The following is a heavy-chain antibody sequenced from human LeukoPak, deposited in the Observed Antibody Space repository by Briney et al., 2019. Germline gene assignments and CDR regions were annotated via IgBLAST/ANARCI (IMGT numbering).Heavy chain of an antibody. CDR3: ARDGDRDYCSSTICKVYVNDY. V-gene: IGHV4-4*07. CDR1: GGSINSYY. Sequence: PSETLSLTCTVSGGSINSYYWSWIRQPPGKGLDWIGLTYTVGGTNYNPSLKSRVTMSVDTSKNQFSLKLSSATAADTAVYYCARDGDRDYCSSTICKVYVNDYWGQGTLVTVSS. D-gene: IGHD2-2*01. CDR2: TYTVGGT. J-gene: IGHJ4*02.